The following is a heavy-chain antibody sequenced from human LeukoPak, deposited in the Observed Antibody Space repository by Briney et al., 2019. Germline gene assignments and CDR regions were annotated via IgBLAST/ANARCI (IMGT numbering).Heavy chain of an antibody. CDR1: GFTFSSYA. CDR2: ISGSGGST. D-gene: IGHD2-8*01. CDR3: ARSVYAYYFDY. Sequence: GGSLRLSCAASGFTFSSYAMSWVRQAPGKGLEWVSAISGSGGSTYYADSVKGRFTISRDDSKNTLYLQMNSLRAEDTAVYYCARSVYAYYFDYWGQGTLVTVSS. J-gene: IGHJ4*02. V-gene: IGHV3-23*01.